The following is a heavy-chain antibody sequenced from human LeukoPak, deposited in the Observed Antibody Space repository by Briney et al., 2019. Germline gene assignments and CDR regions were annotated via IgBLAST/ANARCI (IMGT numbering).Heavy chain of an antibody. CDR3: AKAGVRYFDSSGLYAFDF. J-gene: IGHJ3*01. Sequence: SETLSPTCAVSGGSISSTSYYWAWIRQPPGKGLEWIGTIYYSGSTYHNPSLKSRVTLSVDTSRNQFSLRLSSVDAADTAVYYCAKAGVRYFDSSGLYAFDFWGQGTTVTVSS. CDR1: GGSISSTSYY. D-gene: IGHD3-22*01. V-gene: IGHV4-39*01. CDR2: IYYSGST.